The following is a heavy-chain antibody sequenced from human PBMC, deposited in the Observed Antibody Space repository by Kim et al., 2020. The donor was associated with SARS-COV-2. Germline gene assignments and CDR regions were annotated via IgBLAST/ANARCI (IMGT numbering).Heavy chain of an antibody. CDR3: ARYASGYGMGV. D-gene: IGHD3-10*01. CDR1: GFTFTSHS. J-gene: IGHJ6*02. CDR2: ISPSSAI. V-gene: IGHV3-48*02. Sequence: GGSLRLSCAASGFTFTSHSINWVRQTPGRGLEWVSYISPSSAIYYADSVKGRFTISRDNAKNSVYLQMNGLRDEDTAVYYCARYASGYGMGVWGQGTTVT.